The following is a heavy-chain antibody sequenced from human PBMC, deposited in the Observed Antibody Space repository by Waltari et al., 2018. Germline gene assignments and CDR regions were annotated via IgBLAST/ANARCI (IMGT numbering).Heavy chain of an antibody. D-gene: IGHD1-26*01. J-gene: IGHJ4*02. Sequence: EVQLVQSGAEVKKPGESLRISCQGSGYSFPTFGVGWVRQKPTTGLEWMAIVFPSDSETRYSPFFLGQVTISADKSINTAYLQWSRLRESDTGIYYCARRVGATGYFDLWGEGTLVTVSS. CDR1: GYSFPTFG. V-gene: IGHV5-51*01. CDR3: ARRVGATGYFDL. CDR2: VFPSDSET.